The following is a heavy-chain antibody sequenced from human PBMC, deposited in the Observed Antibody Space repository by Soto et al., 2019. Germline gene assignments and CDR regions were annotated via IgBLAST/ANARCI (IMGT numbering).Heavy chain of an antibody. J-gene: IGHJ4*02. CDR2: ISAYNGNT. CDR3: ARDRGSYALDY. CDR1: GYTFTTYG. V-gene: IGHV1-18*01. Sequence: QVQLVQSGAEVKKPGASVKVSCKASGYTFTTYGISWVRQAPGQGLEWMGWISAYNGNTNYAQKLQGRVTMTTDTSTSTAYRELRSLSSDDTAVYYCARDRGSYALDYWGQGTLVTVSS. D-gene: IGHD1-26*01.